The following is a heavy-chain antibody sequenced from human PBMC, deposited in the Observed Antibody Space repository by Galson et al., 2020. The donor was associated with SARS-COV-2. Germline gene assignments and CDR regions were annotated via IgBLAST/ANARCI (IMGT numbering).Heavy chain of an antibody. CDR3: ARGSFITMIVVVYDAFDI. Sequence: SETLSLTCTVSGGSISSSSYYWGWIRQPPGKGLEWIGSIYYSGSTYYNPSLKSRVTISVDTSKNQFSLKLSSVTAADTAVYYCARGSFITMIVVVYDAFDIWGQGTMVTVSS. D-gene: IGHD3-22*01. CDR2: IYYSGST. V-gene: IGHV4-39*07. CDR1: GGSISSSSYY. J-gene: IGHJ3*02.